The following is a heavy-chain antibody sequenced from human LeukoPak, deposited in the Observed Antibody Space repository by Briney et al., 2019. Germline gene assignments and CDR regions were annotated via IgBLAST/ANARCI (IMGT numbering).Heavy chain of an antibody. V-gene: IGHV4-59*01. CDR3: ARTGSWYYYFDY. D-gene: IGHD6-13*01. CDR1: GGPISTYY. CDR2: IYYSGST. J-gene: IGHJ4*02. Sequence: PSETLSLTCTVSGGPISTYYWTWIRQPPGKGLEWIGYIYYSGSTNYNPSLKSRVTISVDTSKNQFSLKLSSVTAADTAVYYCARTGSWYYYFDYWGQGTLVAVSS.